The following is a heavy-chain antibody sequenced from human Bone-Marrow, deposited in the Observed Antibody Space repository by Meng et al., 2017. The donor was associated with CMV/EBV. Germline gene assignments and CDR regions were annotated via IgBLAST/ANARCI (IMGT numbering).Heavy chain of an antibody. CDR1: GYTFTSYG. Sequence: ASVKVSCKASGYTFTSYGISWVRQAPGQGLEWMGWISAYNGNTNYAQKLQGRVTMTRDTSTSTVYMELSSLRSEDTALYYCARDRRDGYTVYYYGMDVWGQGTTVTVSS. J-gene: IGHJ6*02. D-gene: IGHD5-24*01. V-gene: IGHV1-18*01. CDR3: ARDRRDGYTVYYYGMDV. CDR2: ISAYNGNT.